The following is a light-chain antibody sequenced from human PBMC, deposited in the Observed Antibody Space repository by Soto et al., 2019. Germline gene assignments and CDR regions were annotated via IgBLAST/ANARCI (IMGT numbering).Light chain of an antibody. V-gene: IGKV3-11*01. Sequence: EIVLTQSPATLSLSPGERATLSCRANQSISTYLAWYQQKLGQAPRLIIFDASNRATGIPARFRGSGSGTDFTLTITSLETEDSAIYYCQQCYNWPRGFTFGQGTTLEIK. J-gene: IGKJ2*01. CDR2: DAS. CDR1: QSISTY. CDR3: QQCYNWPRGFT.